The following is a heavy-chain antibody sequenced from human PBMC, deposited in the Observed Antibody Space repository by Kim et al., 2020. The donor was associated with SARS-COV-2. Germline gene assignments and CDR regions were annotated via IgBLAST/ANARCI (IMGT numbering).Heavy chain of an antibody. Sequence: SETLSLTCAVYGGSFSGYYWSWIRQPPGKGLEWIGEINHSGSTNYNPSLKSRVTISVDTSKNQFSLKLSSVTAADTAVYYCARGSGSYYFDYWGQGTLVTVSS. CDR1: GGSFSGYY. CDR2: INHSGST. CDR3: ARGSGSYYFDY. D-gene: IGHD1-26*01. V-gene: IGHV4-34*01. J-gene: IGHJ4*02.